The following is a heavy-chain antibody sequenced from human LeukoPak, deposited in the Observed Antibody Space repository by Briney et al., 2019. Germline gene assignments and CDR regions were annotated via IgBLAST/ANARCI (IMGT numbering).Heavy chain of an antibody. J-gene: IGHJ5*02. V-gene: IGHV3-30*02. CDR1: GFTFSSYG. D-gene: IGHD3-3*01. CDR3: AKAALRFLEWSPPPNWFDP. Sequence: GGSLRLSCAASGFTFSSYGMHWVRQAPGKGLEWVAFIRYDGSNKYYADSVKGRFTISRDNSKNTLYLQMNSLRAEDTAVYYCAKAALRFLEWSPPPNWFDPWGQGTLVTVSS. CDR2: IRYDGSNK.